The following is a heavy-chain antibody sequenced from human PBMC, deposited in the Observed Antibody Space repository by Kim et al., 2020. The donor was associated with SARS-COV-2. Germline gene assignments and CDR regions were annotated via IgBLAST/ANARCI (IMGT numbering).Heavy chain of an antibody. CDR1: GFTFSSSA. CDR2: IWNDGSNK. V-gene: IGHV3-33*01. Sequence: GGSLRLSCSASGFTFSSSAIHWVRQAPGKGLEWVAVIWNDGSNKFYTDSVKGRFTISRDNSKNTLYLHMNSLRAEDTAVYYCAGVSAAFDIWGQGTMVTVSS. CDR3: AGVSAAFDI. J-gene: IGHJ3*02.